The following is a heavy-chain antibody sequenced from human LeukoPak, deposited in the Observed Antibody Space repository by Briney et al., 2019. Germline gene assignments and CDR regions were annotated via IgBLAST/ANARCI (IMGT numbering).Heavy chain of an antibody. CDR3: VRDHAWGMDV. CDR1: GFTFSSYE. J-gene: IGHJ6*02. Sequence: GGSLRLSCAASGFTFSSYEMNWVRQAPGKGLEWVSYISSSGSTIYYADSVKGRFTISRDNAKNSLYLQMNSLGDEDTAVYYCVRDHAWGMDVWGQGTTVTVSS. V-gene: IGHV3-48*03. CDR2: ISSSGSTI.